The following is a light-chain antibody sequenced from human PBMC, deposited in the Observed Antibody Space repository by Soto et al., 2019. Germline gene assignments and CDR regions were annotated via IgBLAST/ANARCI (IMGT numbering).Light chain of an antibody. V-gene: IGLV2-8*02. CDR2: EVN. J-gene: IGLJ1*01. CDR3: TSHAGIITFPYV. Sequence: RSRGQPYNITYTGTSSDVVGYNYVSWYQQHPGKAPKLMIYEVNKRPSGVPDRFSGSKSGNTASLTVSGLQAEDEADYYCTSHAGIITFPYVFGTVTKVTFL. CDR1: SSDVVGYNY.